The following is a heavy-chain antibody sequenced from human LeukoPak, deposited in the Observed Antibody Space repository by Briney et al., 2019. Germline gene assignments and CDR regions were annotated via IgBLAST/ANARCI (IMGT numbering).Heavy chain of an antibody. J-gene: IGHJ4*02. CDR1: GFTFGNSW. V-gene: IGHV3-7*05. Sequence: GGSLRLSYAASGFTFGNSWMSWIRQAPGQGLEWVADIKQDGSEKYYVDSVKGRFTISRDNARNSLYLQMNSLRAEDTAVYYCARDIHWGQGTLVTVSS. CDR3: ARDIH. CDR2: IKQDGSEK.